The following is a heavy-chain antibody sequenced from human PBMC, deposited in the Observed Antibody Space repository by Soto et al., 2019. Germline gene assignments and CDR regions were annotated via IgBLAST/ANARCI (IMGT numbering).Heavy chain of an antibody. CDR1: GGSFSGYY. J-gene: IGHJ4*02. Sequence: QVQLQQWGAGLLKPSETLSLTCAVYGGSFSGYYWNWIRQPPGKGLEWIGEINHSGSTNYNPSLKRRGTTSVDPSQNQFSLKLSSVTAADTAVYYCGRGWGRVCDCWGQGTLVTVSS. CDR2: INHSGST. V-gene: IGHV4-34*01. D-gene: IGHD7-27*01. CDR3: GRGWGRVCDC.